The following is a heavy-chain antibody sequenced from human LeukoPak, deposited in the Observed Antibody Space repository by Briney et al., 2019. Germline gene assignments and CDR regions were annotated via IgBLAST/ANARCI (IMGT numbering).Heavy chain of an antibody. CDR3: ARRLSSGWYSDY. J-gene: IGHJ4*02. CDR2: IYSGGST. V-gene: IGHV3-66*01. Sequence: PGGSLRLSCAASGFTVSSNYMSWVRRAPGKGLEWVSVIYSGGSTYYADSVEGRFTISRDNSENTLYLQMNSLRAEDTAVYYCARRLSSGWYSDYWGQGTLVTVSS. CDR1: GFTVSSNY. D-gene: IGHD6-19*01.